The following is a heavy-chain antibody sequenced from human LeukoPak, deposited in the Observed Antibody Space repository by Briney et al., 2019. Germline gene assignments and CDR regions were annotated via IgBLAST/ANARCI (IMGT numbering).Heavy chain of an antibody. V-gene: IGHV4-4*02. CDR2: IYYNGDT. Sequence: GSLRLSCAASGFTFSNAWMSWVRQAPGKGLEWIGSIYYNGDTYYNPSLKSRVTISFDTSESQVSLHLSSVTAADTAIYYCARGPNTGGNYRAFDIWGQGTMVTVSS. CDR3: ARGPNTGGNYRAFDI. CDR1: GFTFSNAW. D-gene: IGHD4-23*01. J-gene: IGHJ3*02.